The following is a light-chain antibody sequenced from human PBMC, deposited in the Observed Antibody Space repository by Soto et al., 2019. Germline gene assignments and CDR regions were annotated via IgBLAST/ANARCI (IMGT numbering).Light chain of an antibody. J-gene: IGKJ2*01. CDR1: QSVSSSY. CDR3: QQYGSSSYT. V-gene: IGKV3-20*01. CDR2: GAS. Sequence: EIVLTQSPGTLSLSPGERATLSCRASQSVSSSYLAWYQQKPGQAPRLLIYGASSRATGIPGRFSGSGSGTDFTLTSSRLESEDFAVYCCQQYGSSSYTFGQGTKLEIK.